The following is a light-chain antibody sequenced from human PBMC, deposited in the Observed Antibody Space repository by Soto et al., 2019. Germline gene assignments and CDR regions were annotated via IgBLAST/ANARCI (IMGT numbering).Light chain of an antibody. J-gene: IGKJ1*01. Sequence: IVMAQYPPALSVSRGEEATRGCGASQSLRSNLAWYQQKPGQAPRLLIYGASTRATGIPARFSGSGSGTEFTLTISSLQSEDFAVYYCQQYSYWPRTFGQGTKVDIK. CDR3: QQYSYWPRT. V-gene: IGKV3-15*01. CDR1: QSLRSN. CDR2: GAS.